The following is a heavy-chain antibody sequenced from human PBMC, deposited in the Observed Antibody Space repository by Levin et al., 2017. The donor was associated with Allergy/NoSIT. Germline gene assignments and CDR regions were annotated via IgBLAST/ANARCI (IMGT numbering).Heavy chain of an antibody. J-gene: IGHJ5*02. CDR2: ISGSGGST. Sequence: GGSLRLSCAASGFTFSSYAMSWVRQAPGKGLEWVSAISGSGGSTYYADSVKGRFTISRDNSKNTLYLQMNSLRAEDTAVYYCAKPWTPYCSGGSCYLPWGQGTLVTVSS. CDR3: AKPWTPYCSGGSCYLP. D-gene: IGHD2-15*01. V-gene: IGHV3-23*01. CDR1: GFTFSSYA.